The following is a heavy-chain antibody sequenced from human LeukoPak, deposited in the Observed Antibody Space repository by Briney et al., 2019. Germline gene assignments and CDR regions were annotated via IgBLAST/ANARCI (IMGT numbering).Heavy chain of an antibody. D-gene: IGHD3-3*01. V-gene: IGHV3-7*01. Sequence: GGSLRLSCAASGFTFSSYWMSWVRQAPGKGLEWVANIKQDGSEKYCVDSVKGRFTISRDNAKNSLYLQMNSLRAEDTAVYYCARDLAAIFGVVMTYFDYWGQGTLVTVSS. CDR1: GFTFSSYW. CDR3: ARDLAAIFGVVMTYFDY. J-gene: IGHJ4*02. CDR2: IKQDGSEK.